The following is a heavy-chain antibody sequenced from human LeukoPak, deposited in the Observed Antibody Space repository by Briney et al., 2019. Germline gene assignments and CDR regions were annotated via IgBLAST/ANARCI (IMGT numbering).Heavy chain of an antibody. Sequence: PGGSLRLSCAASGFTFSSYSMNGVRQAPGKGLEWVSSISSSSSYIYYADSVKGRFTISRDNAKNSLYLQMNSLRAEDTAVYYCAREPSSGWYSGYWGQGTLVTVSS. CDR3: AREPSSGWYSGY. J-gene: IGHJ4*02. CDR2: ISSSSSYI. D-gene: IGHD6-19*01. CDR1: GFTFSSYS. V-gene: IGHV3-21*01.